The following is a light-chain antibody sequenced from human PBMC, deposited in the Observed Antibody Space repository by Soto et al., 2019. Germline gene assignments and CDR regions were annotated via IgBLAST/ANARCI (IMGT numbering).Light chain of an antibody. J-gene: IGKJ4*01. V-gene: IGKV1-27*01. CDR1: QGISNH. CDR2: AAS. Sequence: DIQMTQSPSSLSASVGDRVTITCRASQGISNHLAWYHQKPGQLPNLLIYAASILQSGVPSRFSGSGSGTDFTLTISSLQPEDVGIYYCQKFTSAPFTFGGGTKVEIK. CDR3: QKFTSAPFT.